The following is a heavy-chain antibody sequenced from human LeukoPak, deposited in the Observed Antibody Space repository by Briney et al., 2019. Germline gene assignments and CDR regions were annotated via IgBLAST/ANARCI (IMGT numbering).Heavy chain of an antibody. D-gene: IGHD6-19*01. V-gene: IGHV3-23*01. CDR1: GFTFSSYA. J-gene: IGHJ4*02. CDR2: ISGSGGST. CDR3: ATTYSSGWSPAVYYFDY. Sequence: GGSLRLSCAASGFTFSSYAMSWVRQAPGKGLEWVSAISGSGGSTYYADSVKGRFTISRDNSKSTLYLQMNSLRAEDTAVYYCATTYSSGWSPAVYYFDYWGQGTLVTVSS.